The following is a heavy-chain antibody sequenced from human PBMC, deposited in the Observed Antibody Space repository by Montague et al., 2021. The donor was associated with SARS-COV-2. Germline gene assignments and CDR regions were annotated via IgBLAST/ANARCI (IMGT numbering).Heavy chain of an antibody. D-gene: IGHD6-25*01. Sequence: SETLSLTCTVAGGSVSSGSYYWGRFRQPPGKGLEWFGNIHSSGTTYYKSRVTISVDTSKSQFSLKMTSVTAADTAVYCARRLGGSGWLDYWGQGTLVTVSS. V-gene: IGHV4-39*01. CDR1: GGSVSSGSYY. CDR3: ARRLGGSGWLDY. J-gene: IGHJ4*02. CDR2: IHSSGTT.